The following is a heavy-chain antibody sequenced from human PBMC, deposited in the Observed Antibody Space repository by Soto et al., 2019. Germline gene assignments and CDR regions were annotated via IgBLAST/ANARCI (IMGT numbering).Heavy chain of an antibody. CDR2: INHSGST. D-gene: IGHD5-12*01. V-gene: IGHV4-34*01. CDR3: AREATSSPEYVDF. Sequence: PSETLSLTCAVYGGSFSGYYWGWIRQPPGKGLELIGEINHSGSTNYNPSLKSRVTISVDTSKNQFSLKLSSVSAADTAVYYCAREATSSPEYVDFWGPGTLVT. CDR1: GGSFSGYY. J-gene: IGHJ4*02.